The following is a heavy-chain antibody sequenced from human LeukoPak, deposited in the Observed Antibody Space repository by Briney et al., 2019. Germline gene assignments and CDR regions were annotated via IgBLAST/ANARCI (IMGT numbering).Heavy chain of an antibody. J-gene: IGHJ5*01. CDR2: VYASGTT. D-gene: IGHD2-21*01. Sequence: SATLSLTCTVSGASVSTYFWSWIRQPAGKTMEWIGRVYASGTTYYNPSLRSRVTLSIDTSKNQFSLSLNSVTAADTAVYYCAKTHCGGGSCDKFDSWGQGILVTVSS. CDR3: AKTHCGGGSCDKFDS. V-gene: IGHV4-4*07. CDR1: GASVSTYF.